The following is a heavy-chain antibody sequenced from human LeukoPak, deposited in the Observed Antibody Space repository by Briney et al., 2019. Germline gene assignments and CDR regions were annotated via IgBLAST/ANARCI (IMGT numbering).Heavy chain of an antibody. CDR1: GYTFTIYY. CDR2: INPSGGSA. V-gene: IGHV1-46*01. J-gene: IGHJ4*02. CDR3: ARGGSYPQHYCEN. Sequence: VASVKVSCKASGYTFTIYYMHSVRQAPGQGLEWMAIINPSGGSATYAQKFQGRDTMTRDTSTSTVYMELSSLRSEDTAVYYCARGGSYPQHYCENWGQRTLVTVSS. D-gene: IGHD1-26*01.